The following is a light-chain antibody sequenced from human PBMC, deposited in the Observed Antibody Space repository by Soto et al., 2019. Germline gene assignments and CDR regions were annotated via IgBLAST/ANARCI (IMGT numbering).Light chain of an antibody. V-gene: IGKV1-8*01. J-gene: IGKJ3*01. CDR3: QQCYSSPT. CDR1: QGISSY. Sequence: AIRMTQSPSSFSASTGDRVTITCRASQGISSYLAWYQQKPGKAPKLLIYAASTLQSGVPSRFSGSGSGTDFTLTISCPKSEDFHTYFCQQCYSSPTFGPGTKVDIK. CDR2: AAS.